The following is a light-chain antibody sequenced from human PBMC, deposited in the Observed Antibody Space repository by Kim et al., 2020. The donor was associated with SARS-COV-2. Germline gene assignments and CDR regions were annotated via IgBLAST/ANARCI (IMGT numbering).Light chain of an antibody. CDR3: HQSRSLPYT. CDR2: YAS. J-gene: IGKJ2*01. Sequence: SVTPAEKVTIPCLASPSIGSSLHWYQQKPDQSPKLLIKYASQSISGVPSRFNGSGSGTDFTLTINSLGAKDAASYYCHQSRSLPYTFGQGTKLEI. CDR1: PSIGSS. V-gene: IGKV6-21*02.